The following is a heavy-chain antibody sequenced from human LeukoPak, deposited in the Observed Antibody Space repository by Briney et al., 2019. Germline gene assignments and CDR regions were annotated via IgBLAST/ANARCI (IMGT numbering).Heavy chain of an antibody. J-gene: IGHJ4*02. CDR2: ISSGGGLT. V-gene: IGHV3-23*01. CDR1: GLTLSSHG. Sequence: GGSLRLSCAASGLTLSSHGVTWVRQPPGKGLEWVSGISSGGGLTYYADSVKGRFTISRDNSKNTLYLQMNSLRAEDTAVYYCAKDRIYYTDFVLFDYWGQGTLVTVSS. D-gene: IGHD1-26*01. CDR3: AKDRIYYTDFVLFDY.